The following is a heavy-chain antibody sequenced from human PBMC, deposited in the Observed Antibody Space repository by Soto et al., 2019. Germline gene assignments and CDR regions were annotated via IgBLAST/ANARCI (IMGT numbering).Heavy chain of an antibody. D-gene: IGHD3-10*02. Sequence: GGSLRLSCGASGFSFGAYAMSWVRQAPGKGLEWVSAVSGGGDSTWYADSVKGRFTISRDNSKTTLFLQMNNLRAEDTALYYCPKLEHVAGGILDNWGQGTPVTVSS. V-gene: IGHV3-23*01. CDR1: GFSFGAYA. CDR3: PKLEHVAGGILDN. CDR2: VSGGGDST. J-gene: IGHJ4*02.